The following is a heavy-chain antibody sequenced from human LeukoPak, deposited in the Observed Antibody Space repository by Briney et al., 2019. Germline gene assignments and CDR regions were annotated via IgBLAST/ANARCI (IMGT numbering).Heavy chain of an antibody. CDR2: IYYSGST. D-gene: IGHD6-13*01. CDR3: ARARQQLAYYFDY. CDR1: GGSISSYY. V-gene: IGHV4-59*01. J-gene: IGHJ4*02. Sequence: PSETLSLTCTVSGGSISSYYWSWIRQPPGKGLEWIGYIYYSGSTNYDPSLKSRVTISVDTSKNQFSLKLSSVTAADTAVYYCARARQQLAYYFDYWGQGTLVTVSS.